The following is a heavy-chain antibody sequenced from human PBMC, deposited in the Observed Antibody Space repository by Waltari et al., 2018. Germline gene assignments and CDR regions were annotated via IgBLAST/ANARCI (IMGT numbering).Heavy chain of an antibody. V-gene: IGHV4-59*01. Sequence: QVQLQESGPGLVKPSETMSLTCTVSGGSISSYYWSWIRQPPGKGLEWIGYIYYSGSTNYHPSLKGRVTISVDTSKNQFSLKLSSVTAADTAVYYCARARYYDSSGYYYAFDIWGQGTMVTVSS. D-gene: IGHD3-22*01. CDR3: ARARYYDSSGYYYAFDI. CDR1: GGSISSYY. CDR2: IYYSGST. J-gene: IGHJ3*02.